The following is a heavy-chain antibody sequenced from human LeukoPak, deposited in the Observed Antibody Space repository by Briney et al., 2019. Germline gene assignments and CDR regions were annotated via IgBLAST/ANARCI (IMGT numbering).Heavy chain of an antibody. J-gene: IGHJ4*02. Sequence: SETLSLTCTVSGGSISSGTYYWSWIRQPAGKGLEWIGRFYTSGSTNYNPSLKSRVTISVDTSKNQFPLQLNSVTPEDTAVYYCARRGYCSGGSCDYFDYWGQGTLVTVSS. CDR3: ARRGYCSGGSCDYFDY. CDR1: GGSISSGTYY. CDR2: FYTSGST. D-gene: IGHD2-15*01. V-gene: IGHV4-61*02.